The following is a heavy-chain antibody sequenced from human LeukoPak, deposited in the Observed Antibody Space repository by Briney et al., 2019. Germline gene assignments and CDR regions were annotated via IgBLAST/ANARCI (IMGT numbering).Heavy chain of an antibody. CDR1: GFTFSHYL. J-gene: IGHJ4*02. CDR2: INQDGSEE. CDR3: VRDGGVSGYDLLDY. V-gene: IGHV3-7*01. Sequence: PGGSLRLSCAASGFTFSHYLMTWVRQAPGKGLEWVAQINQDGSEEYYMDSVKARFTISRDNAKNSVFLQMNSLRAEDTAVYYCVRDGGVSGYDLLDYWGQGTLVTVSS. D-gene: IGHD5-12*01.